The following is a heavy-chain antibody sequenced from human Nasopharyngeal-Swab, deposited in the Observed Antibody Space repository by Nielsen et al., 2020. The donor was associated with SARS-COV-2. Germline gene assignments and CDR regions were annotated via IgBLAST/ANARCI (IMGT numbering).Heavy chain of an antibody. D-gene: IGHD2-8*01. CDR1: GGAISRYY. V-gene: IGHV4-39*01. Sequence: SETLSLTCTVSGGAISRYYGGRIRQPPGKGRERIGRNDYRGSTYYTQSRKSRFPRSVDTSKNQCSLKRSSVTAADTAVYYCARQVGYCTNGVCPTYYYYYGMDVWGQGTTVTVSS. CDR2: NDYRGST. CDR3: ARQVGYCTNGVCPTYYYYYGMDV. J-gene: IGHJ6*02.